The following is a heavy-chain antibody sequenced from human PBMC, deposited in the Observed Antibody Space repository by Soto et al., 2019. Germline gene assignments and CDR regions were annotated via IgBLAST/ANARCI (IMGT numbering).Heavy chain of an antibody. J-gene: IGHJ4*02. D-gene: IGHD2-2*03. CDR3: AKMEGMDPWAYSFDY. V-gene: IGHV3-23*01. CDR2: IYGGGNGP. CDR1: GFTFSDFA. Sequence: EVQVLESGGGLVQPGGSLRLSCAATGFTFSDFAMSWVRQAPGKGLEWVSRIYGGGNGPHYADSVKGRVTISRDNSKNTLYLQMNSLRADDSAVYYCAKMEGMDPWAYSFDYWGQGTLVTVSS.